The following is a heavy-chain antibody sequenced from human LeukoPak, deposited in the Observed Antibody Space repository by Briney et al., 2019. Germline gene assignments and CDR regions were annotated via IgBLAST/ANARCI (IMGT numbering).Heavy chain of an antibody. CDR3: ARSGRFGGSYYFDY. CDR2: IYSGGST. CDR1: GFNFDDDG. J-gene: IGHJ4*02. V-gene: IGHV3-66*01. Sequence: PGGSLRLSCAASGFNFDDDGMHWVRQAPGKGLEWVSVIYSGGSTYYADSVKGRFTISRDNSKNTLYLQMNSLRAEDTAVYYCARSGRFGGSYYFDYWGQGTLVTVSS. D-gene: IGHD3-3*01.